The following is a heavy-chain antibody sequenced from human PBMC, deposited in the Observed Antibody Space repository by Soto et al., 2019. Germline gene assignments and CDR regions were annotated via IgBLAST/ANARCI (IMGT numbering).Heavy chain of an antibody. CDR3: AKDIRDYKKERPYYYYYYGMDV. CDR1: GFTFDDYA. CDR2: ISWNSGSI. Sequence: EVQLVESGGGLVQPGRSLRLSCAASGFTFDDYAMHWVRQAPGKGLEWVSGISWNSGSIGYADSVKGRFTISRDNAKNSLYLQMNSLRAEDTALYYCAKDIRDYKKERPYYYYYYGMDVWGQGTTVTVSS. J-gene: IGHJ6*02. V-gene: IGHV3-9*01. D-gene: IGHD4-4*01.